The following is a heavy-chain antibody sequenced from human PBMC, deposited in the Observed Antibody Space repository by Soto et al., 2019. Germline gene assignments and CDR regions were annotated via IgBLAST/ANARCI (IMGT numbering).Heavy chain of an antibody. CDR2: IFYDESKE. V-gene: IGHV3-33*01. CDR3: ARDAAARDGRGGMDV. J-gene: IGHJ6*02. CDR1: GFTFRQYG. D-gene: IGHD6-6*01. Sequence: PGGSLRLSCAASGFTFRQYGMHWVRQAPGKGLEWVAVIFYDESKEYYADSVRGRFTISRDSSNNMLYLQMNSLRSEDTALYYCARDAAARDGRGGMDVWGQGTTVTVSS.